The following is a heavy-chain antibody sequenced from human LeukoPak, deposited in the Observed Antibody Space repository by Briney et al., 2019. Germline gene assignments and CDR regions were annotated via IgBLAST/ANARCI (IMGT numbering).Heavy chain of an antibody. CDR3: AKGTSSWHEFDY. V-gene: IGHV3-11*01. CDR1: GFTFSDYY. D-gene: IGHD6-13*01. CDR2: ISFSGSTI. Sequence: GGSLRLSCAASGFTFSDYYMSWIRQAPGKGLEWVSYISFSGSTIYYADSVKGRFTISRDNSKNSLYLQMNSLRPEDTALYYCAKGTSSWHEFDYWGQGTLVTVSS. J-gene: IGHJ4*02.